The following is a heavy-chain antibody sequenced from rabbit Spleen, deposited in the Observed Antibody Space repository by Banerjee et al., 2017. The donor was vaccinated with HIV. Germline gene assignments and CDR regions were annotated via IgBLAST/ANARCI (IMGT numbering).Heavy chain of an antibody. V-gene: IGHV1S45*01. Sequence: QEQLEESGGDLVKPEGSLTLTCTASGFSLSSSYWICWVRQAPGKGLEWIACIDSANSGNTYYATWAKGRFTISKTSSTTVTLRMTSLTAADTATYFCARDLVAVIGWNFNLWGPGTLVTVS. D-gene: IGHD1-1*01. CDR3: ARDLVAVIGWNFNL. CDR2: IDSANSGNT. J-gene: IGHJ4*01. CDR1: GFSLSSSYW.